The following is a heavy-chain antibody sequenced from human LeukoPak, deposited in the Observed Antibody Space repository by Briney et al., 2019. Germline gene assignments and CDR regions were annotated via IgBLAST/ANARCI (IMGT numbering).Heavy chain of an antibody. J-gene: IGHJ4*02. D-gene: IGHD5-24*01. V-gene: IGHV4-39*07. CDR3: ARGRDVEMATNL. Sequence: SETLSLTCTVSGGSISSSSYYWGWIRQPPGKGLEWIGSIYYSGSTYYNPSLKSRVTISVDTSKNQFSLKLSSVTAADTAVYYCARGRDVEMATNLWGQGTLVTVSS. CDR1: GGSISSSSYY. CDR2: IYYSGST.